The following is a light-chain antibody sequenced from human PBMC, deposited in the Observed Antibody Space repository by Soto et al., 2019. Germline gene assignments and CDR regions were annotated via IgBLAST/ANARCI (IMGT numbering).Light chain of an antibody. V-gene: IGKV1-9*01. J-gene: IGKJ4*01. CDR1: QNIGKY. Sequence: DIEMTQSPSFLSASAGDRITLTCRASQNIGKYVNWYQQSPGKAPNLLIFGASNLQSGVPSRFGGSGSGTEFTLTINSLQPEDFASYYCQQLRSYPSTFGGGTKVEIK. CDR3: QQLRSYPST. CDR2: GAS.